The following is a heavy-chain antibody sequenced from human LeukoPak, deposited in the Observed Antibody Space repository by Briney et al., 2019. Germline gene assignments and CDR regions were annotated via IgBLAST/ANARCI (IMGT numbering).Heavy chain of an antibody. CDR2: IYNCDNT. J-gene: IGHJ4*02. V-gene: IGHV3-66*01. D-gene: IGHD6-19*01. CDR3: ARASRWLAFDN. CDR1: GFTFSSYS. Sequence: GGSLRLSCAASGFTFSSYSMNWVRQAPGKGLEWVSVIYNCDNTYYADSVQGRFTISKDNSKNTLYLQMNSLRPEDTAVYFCARASRWLAFDNWGQGTLVTVSS.